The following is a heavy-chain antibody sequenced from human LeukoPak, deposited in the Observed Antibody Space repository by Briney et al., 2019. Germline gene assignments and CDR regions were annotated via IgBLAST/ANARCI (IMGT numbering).Heavy chain of an antibody. CDR2: ISGSGGRT. J-gene: IGHJ5*02. CDR3: AKDPVPNSSGYRNWFDP. CDR1: GFTFSTYA. V-gene: IGHV3-23*01. D-gene: IGHD3-22*01. Sequence: GGSLRLSCAASGFTFSTYAVNWVRQAPGKGLEWVSTISGSGGRTYYADSVKGRFTISRDNSKNTLYLQMNSLRAEDTAVYYCAKDPVPNSSGYRNWFDPWGQGTLVTVSS.